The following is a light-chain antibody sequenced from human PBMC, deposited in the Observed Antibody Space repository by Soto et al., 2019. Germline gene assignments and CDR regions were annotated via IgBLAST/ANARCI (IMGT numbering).Light chain of an antibody. CDR2: ERS. Sequence: QSVLTQPASVSGSPGQSITISCTGTSSDVGSYNLVSWYQQHPGKAPKLIIYERSKRPSGVSNRFSGSKSGNTASLTISGLQAEDEADYYCCSYAGSSTFVVFGGGTKLTVL. CDR3: CSYAGSSTFVV. CDR1: SSDVGSYNL. V-gene: IGLV2-23*03. J-gene: IGLJ2*01.